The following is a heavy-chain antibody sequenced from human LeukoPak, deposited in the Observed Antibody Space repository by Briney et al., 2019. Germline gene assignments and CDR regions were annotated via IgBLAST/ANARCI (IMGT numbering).Heavy chain of an antibody. CDR3: AKDPMIVVDSFLFDY. Sequence: PGGSLRLSCAASGFTFSSYAMSRVRQAPGKGLEWVSAISGSGGSTYYADSVKGRFTISRDNSKNTLYLQMNSLRAEDTAVYYCAKDPMIVVDSFLFDYWGQGTLVTVSS. CDR2: ISGSGGST. CDR1: GFTFSSYA. V-gene: IGHV3-23*01. J-gene: IGHJ4*02. D-gene: IGHD3-22*01.